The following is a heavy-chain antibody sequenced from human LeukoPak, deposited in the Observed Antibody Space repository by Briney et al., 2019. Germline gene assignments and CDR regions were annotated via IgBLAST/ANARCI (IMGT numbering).Heavy chain of an antibody. V-gene: IGHV3-53*01. CDR1: GFTVSSNC. CDR2: TYSGGTT. J-gene: IGHJ4*02. Sequence: GGSLRLSCAASGFTVSSNCMSWVRQAPGKGLEWVSVTYSGGTTYYTDSMKGRFTISRDNSKNTLFLQMNSLRAEDTAVYYCATGPTVVTSSLYWGQGTLVTVSS. CDR3: ATGPTVVTSSLY. D-gene: IGHD4-23*01.